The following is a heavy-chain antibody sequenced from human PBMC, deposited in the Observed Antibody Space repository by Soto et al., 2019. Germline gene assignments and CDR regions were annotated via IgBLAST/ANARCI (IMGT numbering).Heavy chain of an antibody. CDR3: AKDPFNSYYYDSSGYAPFGY. J-gene: IGHJ4*02. CDR1: GFTFSSYA. Sequence: EVQLLESGGGLVQPGGSLRLSCAASGFTFSSYAMSWVRQAPGKGVGWVSAISGSGGSTYYADSVKGRFTISRDNYKNTLYLQMNSLRAEDTAVYYCAKDPFNSYYYDSSGYAPFGYWGQGTLVTVSS. D-gene: IGHD3-22*01. CDR2: ISGSGGST. V-gene: IGHV3-23*01.